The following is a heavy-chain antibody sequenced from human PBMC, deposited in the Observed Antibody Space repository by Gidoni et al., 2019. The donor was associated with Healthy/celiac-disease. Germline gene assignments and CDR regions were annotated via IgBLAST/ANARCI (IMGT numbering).Heavy chain of an antibody. D-gene: IGHD6-13*01. J-gene: IGHJ3*02. CDR1: GFTFSSYA. CDR3: ARVAEPGFINDAFDI. CDR2: ISSNGGST. Sequence: EVQLVESGGGLVQPGGSLRLSCAASGFTFSSYAMHWVRQAPGKGLEYVSAISSNGGSTYYANSVKGRFTISRDNSKNTLYLQMGSLRAEDMAVYYCARVAEPGFINDAFDIWGQGTMVTVSS. V-gene: IGHV3-64*01.